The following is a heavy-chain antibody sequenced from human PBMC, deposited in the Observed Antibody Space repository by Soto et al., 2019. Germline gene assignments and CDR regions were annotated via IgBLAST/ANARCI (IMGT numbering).Heavy chain of an antibody. V-gene: IGHV1-18*01. CDR3: ARDTPPTDY. CDR1: GYTFTSYH. CDR2: ISAYNTNT. J-gene: IGHJ4*02. Sequence: QVQLVQSGAEVKKPGASVKVSCKTSGYTFTSYHISWVRQAPGQGLEWMGWISAYNTNTHYAQKLRGRVNMTTDTVTRTAYMELRRLSSDDTAVYYCARDTPPTDYWGQGTLVTVSS.